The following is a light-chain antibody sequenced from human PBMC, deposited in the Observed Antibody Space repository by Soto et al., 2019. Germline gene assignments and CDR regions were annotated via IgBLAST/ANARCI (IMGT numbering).Light chain of an antibody. V-gene: IGLV2-11*01. J-gene: IGLJ1*01. CDR3: CSYAGSYTHV. CDR1: SSDVGAYNF. CDR2: DVT. Sequence: QSALTQPRSVSGSPGQSVTISCTGTSSDVGAYNFVSWYQQHPGKAPKLMVYDVTKRPSGVPDHFSGSRSGNTASLTISGLQAEDEADYYCCSYAGSYTHVFGTGTKLTVL.